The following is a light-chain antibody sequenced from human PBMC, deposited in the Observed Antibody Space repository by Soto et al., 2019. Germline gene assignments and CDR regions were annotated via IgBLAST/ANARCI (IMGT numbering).Light chain of an antibody. J-gene: IGKJ1*01. V-gene: IGKV3-20*01. CDR3: QQYGSSRT. CDR1: QSVSSY. Sequence: QSPGTLSLSQGERATLSCRARQSVSSYLAWYQQXPXXXPXXLIYGASSRATGIPDRFSGSGSGTDFTLTISRLEPEDFAVYYCQQYGSSRTFGQRNKVDI. CDR2: GAS.